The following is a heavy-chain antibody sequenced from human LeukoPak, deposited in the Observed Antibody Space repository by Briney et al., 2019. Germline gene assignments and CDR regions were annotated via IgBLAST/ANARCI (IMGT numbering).Heavy chain of an antibody. CDR2: IYSGGST. CDR1: GFTVSSNY. D-gene: IGHD4-17*01. V-gene: IGHV3-53*01. J-gene: IGHJ4*02. CDR3: AREVGYGDYGTEYFDY. Sequence: QPGGSLRLSCAASGFTVSSNYMSWVRQAPGKGLEWVSIIYSGGSTYYADSVKGRFTISRDNSRNTLNLQINSLRAEDTAVYYCAREVGYGDYGTEYFDYWGQGTLVTVSS.